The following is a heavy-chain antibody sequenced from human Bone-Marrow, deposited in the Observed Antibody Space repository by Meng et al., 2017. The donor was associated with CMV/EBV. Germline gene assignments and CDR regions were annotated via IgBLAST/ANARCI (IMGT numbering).Heavy chain of an antibody. Sequence: GESLKISCAASGFTFSSYWMSWVRQAPGKGLEWVANIKQDGSEKYYVDSVKGRFTISRDNAKNSLYLQMNSLRAEDTAVYYCARDPRGVLLHLHDSSGQGTLVTVSS. D-gene: IGHD2-15*01. J-gene: IGHJ4*02. V-gene: IGHV3-7*01. CDR3: ARDPRGVLLHLHDS. CDR1: GFTFSSYW. CDR2: IKQDGSEK.